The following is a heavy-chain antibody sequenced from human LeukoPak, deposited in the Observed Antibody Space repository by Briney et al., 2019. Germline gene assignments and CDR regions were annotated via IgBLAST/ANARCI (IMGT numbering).Heavy chain of an antibody. CDR1: GFTFSSYA. CDR2: ISGSGGST. CDR3: ARAVDRQWPHYFDY. D-gene: IGHD6-19*01. V-gene: IGHV3-23*01. J-gene: IGHJ4*02. Sequence: GGSLRLSCAASGFTFSSYAMSWVRQAPGKGLEWVSAISGSGGSTYYADSVKGRFTISRDNSKNSLYLQMNSLRAEDTAVYYCARAVDRQWPHYFDYWGQGTLVTVSS.